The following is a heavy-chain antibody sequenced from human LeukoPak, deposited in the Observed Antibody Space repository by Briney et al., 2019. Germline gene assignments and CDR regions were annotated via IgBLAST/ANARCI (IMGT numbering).Heavy chain of an antibody. D-gene: IGHD3-3*01. V-gene: IGHV3-7*01. CDR1: GFTFSKSW. J-gene: IGHJ4*02. CDR3: ARDRSISGVVTIDF. CDR2: IKPDGSET. Sequence: PGGSLRLSCAASGFTFSKSWMTWVRQAPGKGLEWVANIKPDGSETCYVDSVMGRFTISRDNAKNSVYLQMNSLRAEDTAVYYCARDRSISGVVTIDFWGQGTLVTVSS.